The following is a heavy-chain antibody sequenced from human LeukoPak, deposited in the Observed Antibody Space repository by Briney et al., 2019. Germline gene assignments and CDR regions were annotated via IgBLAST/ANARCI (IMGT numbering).Heavy chain of an antibody. J-gene: IGHJ4*02. D-gene: IGHD3-10*01. V-gene: IGHV1-69*01. CDR3: ARALVTMVRGVIIFDY. Sequence: ASVKVSCKASGGTFSSYAISWVRQAPGQGLEWMGGIIPIFGTANYAQKFQGRVTITADESTSTAYMELSSLRSEDTAVYYCARALVTMVRGVIIFDYWGQGTLVTVSS. CDR1: GGTFSSYA. CDR2: IIPIFGTA.